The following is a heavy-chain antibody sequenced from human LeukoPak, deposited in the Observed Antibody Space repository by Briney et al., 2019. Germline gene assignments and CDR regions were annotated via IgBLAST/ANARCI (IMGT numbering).Heavy chain of an antibody. Sequence: GGSLRLSCAASGFTFTKYWMTWVRQAPGKGLEWVSAISGSGGSTYYADSVKGRFTISRDNSKNTLYLQMNSLRAEDTAVYYCAKDLIVEATESDYWGQGTLVTVSS. CDR2: ISGSGGST. CDR1: GFTFTKYW. V-gene: IGHV3-23*01. CDR3: AKDLIVEATESDY. D-gene: IGHD1-26*01. J-gene: IGHJ4*02.